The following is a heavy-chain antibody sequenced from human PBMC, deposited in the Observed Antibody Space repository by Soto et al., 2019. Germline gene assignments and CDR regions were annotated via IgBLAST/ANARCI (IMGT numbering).Heavy chain of an antibody. Sequence: SETLSLTCTVSGCSISSSSYYWGWIRQPPGKGLEWIGSIYYSGSTYYNPSLKSRVTISVDTSKNQFSLKLSSVTAADTAVYYCAYDLHYALDIWGQGTLVTVSS. CDR3: AYDLHYALDI. D-gene: IGHD3-16*01. V-gene: IGHV4-39*01. CDR2: IYYSGST. J-gene: IGHJ1*01. CDR1: GCSISSSSYY.